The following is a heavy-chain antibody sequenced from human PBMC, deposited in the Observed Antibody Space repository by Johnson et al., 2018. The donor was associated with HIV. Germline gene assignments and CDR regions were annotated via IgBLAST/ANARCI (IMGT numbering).Heavy chain of an antibody. CDR2: ISYDGSNK. Sequence: QVQLVESGGGVVQPGRSLRLSCAASGFTFSSYGMHWVRQAPGKGLEWVAVISYDGSNKYYADSVKGRFTISRDNSKNTLYLQMNCLRAEDTAVYYCAKGVITMIVVATDAFDIWGQGTMVTVSS. V-gene: IGHV3-30*18. J-gene: IGHJ3*02. D-gene: IGHD3-22*01. CDR3: AKGVITMIVVATDAFDI. CDR1: GFTFSSYG.